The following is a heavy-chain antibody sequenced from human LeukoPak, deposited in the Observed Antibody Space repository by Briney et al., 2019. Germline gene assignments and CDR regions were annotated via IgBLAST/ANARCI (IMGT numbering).Heavy chain of an antibody. Sequence: ASVKVSCKTSGHTFTASYIHWVRQAPGQGLEWMGRINPNSGGTNYAQKFQGRVTMTRDTSISTAYMDMSSLRSDDTAVYYCARNLWFGESSDAFDMWGQGTMVTVSS. D-gene: IGHD3-10*01. V-gene: IGHV1-2*02. CDR3: ARNLWFGESSDAFDM. J-gene: IGHJ3*02. CDR2: INPNSGGT. CDR1: GHTFTASY.